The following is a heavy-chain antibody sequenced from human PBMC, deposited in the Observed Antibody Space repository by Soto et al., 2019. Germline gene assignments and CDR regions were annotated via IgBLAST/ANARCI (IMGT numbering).Heavy chain of an antibody. CDR1: GFTFSGFW. Sequence: EVQLVESGGGSVQPGGSLRLSCASSGFTFSGFWMHWVRQGPGMGLVWVSGIKSDGTNTAYADSVRGRFTISRDNVKDTLHRQMISLRAEDTAVYYCVRDGWAVAENWGQGTLVTVSS. CDR3: VRDGWAVAEN. D-gene: IGHD6-19*01. V-gene: IGHV3-74*01. J-gene: IGHJ4*02. CDR2: IKSDGTNT.